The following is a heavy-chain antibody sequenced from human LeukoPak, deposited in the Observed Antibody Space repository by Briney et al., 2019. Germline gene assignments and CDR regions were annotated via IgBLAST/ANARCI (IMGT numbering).Heavy chain of an antibody. J-gene: IGHJ4*02. Sequence: ASVKVSCKASGYTFTGYYMHWVRQAPGQGLEWMGWINPNSGCTNYAQRFQGRVTMTRDTSISTAYMELSRLRSDDTAVYYCARDYYDSSGYYYWGQGTLVTVSS. CDR2: INPNSGCT. V-gene: IGHV1-2*02. D-gene: IGHD3-22*01. CDR1: GYTFTGYY. CDR3: ARDYYDSSGYYY.